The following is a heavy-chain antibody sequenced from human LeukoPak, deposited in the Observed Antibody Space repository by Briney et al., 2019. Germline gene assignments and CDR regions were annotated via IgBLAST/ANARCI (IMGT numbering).Heavy chain of an antibody. D-gene: IGHD3-3*01. CDR1: GYSFISYG. J-gene: IGHJ6*02. Sequence: ASVKVSCKASGYSFISYGISWVRQAPGQGLEWMGWISGHNGNTDYAQKFQGRVTMTTDTSTSTAYMELRSLRSDDTAVYYCARRLFGVGGKDVWGQGTTVTVSS. V-gene: IGHV1-18*01. CDR3: ARRLFGVGGKDV. CDR2: ISGHNGNT.